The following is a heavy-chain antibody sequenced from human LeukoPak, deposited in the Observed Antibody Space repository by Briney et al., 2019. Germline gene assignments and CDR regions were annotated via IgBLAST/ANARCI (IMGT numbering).Heavy chain of an antibody. CDR3: ARDVYYYDSSGYFYGMDV. J-gene: IGHJ6*02. CDR2: VNPNSGGT. D-gene: IGHD3-22*01. CDR1: GYSFTDYY. V-gene: IGHV1-2*02. Sequence: APVKVSCKASGYSFTDYYIHWIRQAPGPGLEWMGWVNPNSGGTNFAQKFQGRVTMTRDTSTSTVYMELSSLRSEDTAVYYCARDVYYYDSSGYFYGMDVWGQGTTVTVSS.